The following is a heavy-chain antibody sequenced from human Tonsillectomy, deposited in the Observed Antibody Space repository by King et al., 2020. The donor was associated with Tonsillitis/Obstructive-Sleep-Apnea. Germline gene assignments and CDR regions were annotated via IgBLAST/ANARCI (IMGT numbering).Heavy chain of an antibody. Sequence: VQLVESGGGVVQPGGSLRLSCAACGFTFSTYWRHWLRQAREKGLVWVSHNNSEWRSTGYADSVKGRFTISRDNAKITLYLQMNSLRAEDTAVYYCESEEAITRCTGGGLYVWGQGTTVSVSS. CDR2: NNSEWRST. J-gene: IGHJ6*02. CDR1: GFTFSTYW. D-gene: IGHD1-14*01. CDR3: ESEEAITRCTGGGLYV. V-gene: IGHV3-74*01.